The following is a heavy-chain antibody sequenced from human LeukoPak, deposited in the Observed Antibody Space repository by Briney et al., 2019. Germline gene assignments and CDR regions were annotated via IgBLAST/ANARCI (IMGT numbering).Heavy chain of an antibody. CDR3: ARSYDLWSGYYEDYYYMDV. J-gene: IGHJ6*03. CDR2: INPNSGNT. D-gene: IGHD3-3*01. V-gene: IGHV1-8*03. Sequence: ASVKVSCKASGYTFTSYAINWVRQAPGQGLEWMGWINPNSGNTDYAQKFQGRVTITRNTSISTAYMELSSLRSKDTAVDYCARSYDLWSGYYEDYYYMDVWGKGTTVTVSS. CDR1: GYTFTSYA.